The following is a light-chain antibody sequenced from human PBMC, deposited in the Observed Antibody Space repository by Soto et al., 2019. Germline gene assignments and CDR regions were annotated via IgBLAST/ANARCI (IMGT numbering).Light chain of an antibody. Sequence: EIVLTQSPGTLSSSPGERATLSCRANQSVTSNYLAWYQQKRGQAPRLLIWGASIRATGLPDRFSGGGSGTDFTLTISRLEAEDFAVYYCQQYGSSPGTFGQGTKVEIK. V-gene: IGKV3-20*01. CDR2: GAS. J-gene: IGKJ1*01. CDR3: QQYGSSPGT. CDR1: QSVTSNY.